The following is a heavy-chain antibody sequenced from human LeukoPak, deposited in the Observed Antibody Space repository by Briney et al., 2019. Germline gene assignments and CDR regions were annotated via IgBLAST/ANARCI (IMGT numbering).Heavy chain of an antibody. J-gene: IGHJ4*02. V-gene: IGHV3-49*03. D-gene: IGHD6-6*01. CDR1: GFTFGDYA. CDR3: TRYSSSSGAFDY. Sequence: GGSLRLSCTASGFTFGDYAMSWFRQAPGKGLEWVGFIRSKAYGGTTEYAASVKGRFTISRDDSKSIAYLQMNSLKTEDTAVYYFTRYSSSSGAFDYWGQGTLVTVSS. CDR2: IRSKAYGGTT.